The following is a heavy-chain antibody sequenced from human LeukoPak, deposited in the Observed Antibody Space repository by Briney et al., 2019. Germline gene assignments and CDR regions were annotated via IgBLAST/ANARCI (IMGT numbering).Heavy chain of an antibody. CDR2: ISASGST. CDR1: GGSISSYY. J-gene: IGHJ4*02. V-gene: IGHV4-4*07. CDR3: ARDRGSGWYEN. D-gene: IGHD6-19*01. Sequence: PSETLSLTCTVSGGSISSYYWSWIRQPAGKGLEWIGRISASGSTNYNPSLKSRVTVSVDTSKNQFSLKLSSVTAADTAVYYCARDRGSGWYENWGQGTLVTVSS.